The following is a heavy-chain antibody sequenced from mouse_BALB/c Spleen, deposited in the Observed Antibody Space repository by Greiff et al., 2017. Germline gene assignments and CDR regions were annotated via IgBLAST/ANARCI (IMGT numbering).Heavy chain of an antibody. V-gene: IGHV1S126*01. J-gene: IGHJ4*01. D-gene: IGHD2-2*01. Sequence: QVQLKESGPQLVRPGASVKISCKASGYSFTSYWMHWVKQRPGQGLEWIGMIDPSDSETRLNQKFKDKATLTVDKSSSTAYMQLSSPTSEDSAVYYCARGRGYDGMDYWGQGTSVTVSS. CDR1: GYSFTSYW. CDR3: ARGRGYDGMDY. CDR2: IDPSDSET.